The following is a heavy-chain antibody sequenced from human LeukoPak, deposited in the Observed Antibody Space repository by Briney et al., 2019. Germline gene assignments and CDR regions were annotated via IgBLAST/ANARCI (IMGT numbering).Heavy chain of an antibody. CDR3: ARDWYSSYPFDY. CDR1: GFTFSSYA. CDR2: ISGSGGST. D-gene: IGHD6-13*01. V-gene: IGHV3-23*01. J-gene: IGHJ4*02. Sequence: GGSLRLSCAASGFTFSSYAMSWVRQAPGKGLEWVSAISGSGGSTYYADSVKGRFTISRDNAKNTLYLQMNSLRAEDTAVYYCARDWYSSYPFDYWGQGTLVTVSS.